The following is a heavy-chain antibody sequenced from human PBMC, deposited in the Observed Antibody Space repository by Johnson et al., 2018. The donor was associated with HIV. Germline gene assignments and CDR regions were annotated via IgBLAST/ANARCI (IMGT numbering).Heavy chain of an antibody. J-gene: IGHJ3*02. CDR1: GFTFSDHQ. V-gene: IGHV3-72*01. CDR2: IRNRGRSYSP. CDR3: ARDSTPWGGDYVGYAFDI. D-gene: IGHD4-17*01. Sequence: VQLVESGGGVVRPGGSLRLSCVASGFTFSDHQMDWVRQAPGKGLEWVGRIRNRGRSYSPDYAASVNGRFTISRDTAKKSLYLQMNSLRAEETALYYCARDSTPWGGDYVGYAFDIWGRVTMVTVSS.